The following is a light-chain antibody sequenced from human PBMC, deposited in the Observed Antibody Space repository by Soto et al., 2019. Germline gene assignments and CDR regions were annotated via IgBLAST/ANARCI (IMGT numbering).Light chain of an antibody. Sequence: EIVLTQSPATLSLSPGERGTLSCRASESVTDYLAWYQQKPGQAPRLLVYDASSRATGIPDRFSGSGSGTDFTLTISRLEPEDFAVYYCQQYGSSGTFGQGTKVDIK. V-gene: IGKV3-20*01. CDR3: QQYGSSGT. J-gene: IGKJ1*01. CDR2: DAS. CDR1: ESVTDY.